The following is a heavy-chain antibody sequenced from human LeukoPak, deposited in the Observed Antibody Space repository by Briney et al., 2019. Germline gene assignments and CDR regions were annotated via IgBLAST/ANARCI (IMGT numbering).Heavy chain of an antibody. CDR3: VRDRGTYRPIDY. V-gene: IGHV3-21*04. D-gene: IGHD1-26*01. CDR1: GFTFSSYS. J-gene: IGHJ4*02. Sequence: GGSLRLSCAASGFTFSSYSMNWVRQAPGKGLEWVSAISGSGGSTYYADSVKGRFTISRDNAQNSLYLQMNSLRVEDTAIYYCVRDRGTYRPIDYWGQGTLVTVSS. CDR2: ISGSGGST.